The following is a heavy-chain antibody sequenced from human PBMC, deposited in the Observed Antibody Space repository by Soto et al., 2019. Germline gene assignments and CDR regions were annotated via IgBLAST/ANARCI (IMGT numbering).Heavy chain of an antibody. Sequence: QVQLVQSGAEVKKPGASVKVSCKAFGYTFTSHDINWVRQATGHGLQWMGWMNPNSDDTGFAQKFQGRVTMTKNTSTSTAYMELSSLRSEDTAVYYCARGIGETYGDLGGLDYWGQGTLVSVSS. D-gene: IGHD4-17*01. CDR2: MNPNSDDT. V-gene: IGHV1-8*01. CDR3: ARGIGETYGDLGGLDY. J-gene: IGHJ4*02. CDR1: GYTFTSHD.